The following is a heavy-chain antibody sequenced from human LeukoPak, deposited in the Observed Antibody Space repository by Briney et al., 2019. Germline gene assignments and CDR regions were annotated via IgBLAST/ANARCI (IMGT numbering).Heavy chain of an antibody. J-gene: IGHJ5*02. CDR1: GGSISSSSYY. CDR2: IYYSGST. Sequence: PSETLSLTCSVSGGSISSSSYYWGWIRQPPGKGLEWIGSIYYSGSTYYNPSLKSRVTISVDTSKNQFSLKLSSVTAADTAVYYCAREWIAVDFNWFDPWGQGTLVTASS. D-gene: IGHD6-19*01. CDR3: AREWIAVDFNWFDP. V-gene: IGHV4-39*07.